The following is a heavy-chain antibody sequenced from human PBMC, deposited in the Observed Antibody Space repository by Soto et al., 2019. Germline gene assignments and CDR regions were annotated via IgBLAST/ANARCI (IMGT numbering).Heavy chain of an antibody. D-gene: IGHD3-3*01. V-gene: IGHV1-58*01. Sequence: GASVKVSCKASGFTFTSSAVQWVRQARGQRLEWIGWIVVGSGNTNYAQKFQERVTITRDMSTSTAYMELSSLRSEDTAVYYCAAERFLEWSLHFQHWGQGTLVTVS. CDR3: AAERFLEWSLHFQH. CDR1: GFTFTSSA. J-gene: IGHJ1*01. CDR2: IVVGSGNT.